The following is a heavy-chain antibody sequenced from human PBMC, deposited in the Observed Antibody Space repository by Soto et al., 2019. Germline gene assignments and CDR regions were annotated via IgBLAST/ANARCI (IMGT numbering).Heavy chain of an antibody. J-gene: IGHJ6*02. CDR3: ARGYSSYDWLGYYYYGMDV. Sequence: SETLSLTCAVYGGSFSGYYWSWIRQPPGKGLEWIGEINHSGSTNYNPSLKSRVTISVDTSKNQFSLKLSSVTAADTAVYYCARGYSSYDWLGYYYYGMDVWGQGTTVTVSS. CDR1: GGSFSGYY. D-gene: IGHD5-12*01. V-gene: IGHV4-34*01. CDR2: INHSGST.